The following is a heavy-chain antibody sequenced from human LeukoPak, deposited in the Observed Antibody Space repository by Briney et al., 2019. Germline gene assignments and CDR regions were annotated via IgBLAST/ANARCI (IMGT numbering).Heavy chain of an antibody. J-gene: IGHJ4*02. CDR1: GSTFRDYA. CDR3: AKEKGVYAILTVWDDY. CDR2: ISYDGGTK. Sequence: GRSLRLSCAASGSTFRDYAMNSVRQAPGRGLEWVAVISYDGGTKYYVDSVTGRFTISRDNSKNTLYLQMSSLRGEYTAVYYCAKEKGVYAILTVWDDYWGQGTLVTVSS. V-gene: IGHV3-30*15. D-gene: IGHD3-9*01.